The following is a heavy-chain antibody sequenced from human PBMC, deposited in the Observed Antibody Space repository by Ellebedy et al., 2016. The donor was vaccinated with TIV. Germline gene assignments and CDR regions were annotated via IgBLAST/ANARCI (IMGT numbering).Heavy chain of an antibody. CDR3: ARHIGYSNGPSEY. CDR2: IIAIFGTT. V-gene: IGHV1-69*13. D-gene: IGHD6-19*01. Sequence: SVQVSCKASGATFSGSAISWVRQAPGQGLEWFGGIIAIFGTTKYAQKFQGRLTITSDQLTNTSYMELSGLTFEDTAVYFCARHIGYSNGPSEYWGQGSLVTVSS. CDR1: GATFSGSA. J-gene: IGHJ4*02.